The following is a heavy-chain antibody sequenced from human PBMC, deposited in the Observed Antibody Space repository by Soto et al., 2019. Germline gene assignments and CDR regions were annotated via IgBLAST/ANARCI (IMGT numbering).Heavy chain of an antibody. D-gene: IGHD3-3*01. CDR1: GGSISSGGYS. CDR3: ARGRITIFGVVWYFDY. CDR2: IYHSGST. J-gene: IGHJ4*02. V-gene: IGHV4-30-2*01. Sequence: TLTLTCAFSGGSISSGGYSWSWIRQPPGKGLEWIGYIYHSGSTYYNPSLKSRVTISVDRSKNQFSLKLGSVTAADTAVYYCARGRITIFGVVWYFDYWGQGTLVTVSS.